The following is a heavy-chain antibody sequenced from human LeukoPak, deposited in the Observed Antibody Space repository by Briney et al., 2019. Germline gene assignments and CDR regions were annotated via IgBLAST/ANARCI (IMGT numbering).Heavy chain of an antibody. Sequence: GGSLRLSCAASGFTFSSYWMHWVRQAPGKGLVWVSRINSDGSSTNYADSVKGRFTISRDNGKNTVYLQMNSLRAEDTAVYYCARVISGYTYDGLDYWGQGTLVTVSS. J-gene: IGHJ4*02. CDR1: GFTFSSYW. CDR2: INSDGSST. V-gene: IGHV3-74*01. D-gene: IGHD5-18*01. CDR3: ARVISGYTYDGLDY.